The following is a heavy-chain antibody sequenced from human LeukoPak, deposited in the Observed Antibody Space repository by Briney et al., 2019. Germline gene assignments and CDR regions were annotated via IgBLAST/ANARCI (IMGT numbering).Heavy chain of an antibody. Sequence: AGSLSLSCAASGFTFSSYGMHWVRQAPGKGLEWVAFIHYDGSNNYYADSVKGRFTISRDKSKNTLYLQMDTLRADDTAVYYCAKDHGSSDWYYFDYWGQGTLVTVSS. D-gene: IGHD6-13*01. V-gene: IGHV3-30*02. CDR3: AKDHGSSDWYYFDY. J-gene: IGHJ4*02. CDR2: IHYDGSNN. CDR1: GFTFSSYG.